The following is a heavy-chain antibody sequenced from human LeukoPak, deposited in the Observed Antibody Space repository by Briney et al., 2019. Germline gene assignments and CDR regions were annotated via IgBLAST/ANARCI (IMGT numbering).Heavy chain of an antibody. CDR3: ARESYYDSSGSNWFDP. Sequence: KPSETLSLTCAVYGGSFSGYYWSWIRQPPGKGLEWIGEINHSGSTNYNSSLKSRVTISVDTSKNQFSLKLSSVTAADTAVYYCARESYYDSSGSNWFDPWGQGTLVTVSS. J-gene: IGHJ5*02. CDR1: GGSFSGYY. D-gene: IGHD3-22*01. CDR2: INHSGST. V-gene: IGHV4-34*01.